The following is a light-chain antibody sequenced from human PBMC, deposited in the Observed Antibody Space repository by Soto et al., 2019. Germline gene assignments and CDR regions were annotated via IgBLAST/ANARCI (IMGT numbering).Light chain of an antibody. CDR2: EVS. CDR3: TSYAGNNNVV. Sequence: QSALTQPPSASGSPGQSVTISCTGTSSDVGGYNYVSWYQQHPGKAPKLMIYEVSKRPSGVPDRFSGSKSDNTASLTVSGLQAEDEADYYCTSYAGNNNVVFGGGTKLTVL. CDR1: SSDVGGYNY. J-gene: IGLJ2*01. V-gene: IGLV2-8*01.